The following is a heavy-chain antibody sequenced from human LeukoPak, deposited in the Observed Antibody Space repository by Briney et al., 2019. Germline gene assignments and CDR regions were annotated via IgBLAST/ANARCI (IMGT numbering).Heavy chain of an antibody. CDR2: IYYSGST. CDR3: ARDKDAGHDAFDI. Sequence: SETLSLTCTVSGGSISSYYWSWIRQPPGKGLEWIGYIYYSGSTNYNPSLKSRVTISVDTSKSQFSLKLSSVTAADTAVYYCARDKDAGHDAFDIWGQGTMVTVSS. J-gene: IGHJ3*02. V-gene: IGHV4-59*01. D-gene: IGHD3-10*01. CDR1: GGSISSYY.